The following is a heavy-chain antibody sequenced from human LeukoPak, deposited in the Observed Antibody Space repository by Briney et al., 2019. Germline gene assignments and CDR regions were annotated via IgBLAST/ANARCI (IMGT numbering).Heavy chain of an antibody. D-gene: IGHD3-22*01. J-gene: IGHJ4*02. V-gene: IGHV3-21*01. CDR2: ISSSSRYI. CDR1: GFTFSSYS. CDR3: ARGNYDSSGTVDY. Sequence: PGGSLRLSCEASGFTFSSYSMNWVRQAPGKGLEWVSSISSSSRYIYYADSVKGRFTISRDNAKNSLYLQMNSLRAEDTAVYYCARGNYDSSGTVDYWGQGTLVTVSS.